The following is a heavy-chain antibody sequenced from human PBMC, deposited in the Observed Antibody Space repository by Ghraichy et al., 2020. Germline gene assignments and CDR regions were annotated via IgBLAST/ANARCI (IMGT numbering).Heavy chain of an antibody. J-gene: IGHJ6*02. Sequence: LSLNCAVSGFTFSSYWMSWVRQVPGKGLEWVASIKEDGSDKSYVDSLRGRFTISRDNAKNSLYLQMSSLRAEDTAVYYCARRLVVPGASGWGYGMDVWGQGTTVTVSS. D-gene: IGHD2-2*01. CDR1: GFTFSSYW. V-gene: IGHV3-7*01. CDR3: ARRLVVPGASGWGYGMDV. CDR2: IKEDGSDK.